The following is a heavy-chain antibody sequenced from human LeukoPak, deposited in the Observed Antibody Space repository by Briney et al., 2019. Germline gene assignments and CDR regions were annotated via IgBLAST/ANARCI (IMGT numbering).Heavy chain of an antibody. CDR2: IASGGGG. CDR1: GLSFSSYA. D-gene: IGHD4-17*01. CDR3: SKDPNGNYVGAFDM. J-gene: IGHJ3*02. Sequence: GGSPRLSCVASGLSFSSYAVTWVRQAPGGGLEWVSSIASGGGGSYADSVKGRFTISRDNSKNTLFLQMNSLRAEDTALYYCSKDPNGNYVGAFDMWGPGTMVTVSS. V-gene: IGHV3-23*01.